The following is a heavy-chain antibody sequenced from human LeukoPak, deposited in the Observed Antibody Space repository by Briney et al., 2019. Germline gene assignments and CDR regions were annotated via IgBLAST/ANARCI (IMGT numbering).Heavy chain of an antibody. CDR2: IYSSGST. Sequence: ASETLSLTCTVSGGSISSYYWSWIRQPPGKGLEWIGYIYSSGSTNYNPSLKSRVTISVDTSKNQFSLKLSSVTAADTAVYYCARHHRADGGSSDAFDIWGQGTMVTVSS. D-gene: IGHD4-23*01. CDR1: GGSISSYY. V-gene: IGHV4-59*08. CDR3: ARHHRADGGSSDAFDI. J-gene: IGHJ3*02.